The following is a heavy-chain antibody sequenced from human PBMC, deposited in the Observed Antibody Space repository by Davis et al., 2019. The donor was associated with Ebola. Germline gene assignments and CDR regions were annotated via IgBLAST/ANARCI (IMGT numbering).Heavy chain of an antibody. CDR2: INPDDSNT. J-gene: IGHJ3*01. V-gene: IGHV5-51*01. CDR1: GYIFSIYW. CDR3: ARDYRV. Sequence: GESLKISCKASGYIFSIYWIAWVRQMPGKGLEWMGIINPDDSNTRYSPSLQGQVTISVDKSISTAYLQWSSLKASDTAVYYCARDYRVWGQGTMVTVSS. D-gene: IGHD3-16*02.